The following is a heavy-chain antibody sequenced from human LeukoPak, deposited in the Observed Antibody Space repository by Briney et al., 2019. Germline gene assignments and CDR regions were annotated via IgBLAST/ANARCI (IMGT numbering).Heavy chain of an antibody. D-gene: IGHD6-13*01. CDR1: GGSISSYY. CDR3: ARVRIAAAGTRDAFDI. J-gene: IGHJ3*02. CDR2: IYYSGST. Sequence: SETLSLTCTVSGGSISSYYWSWIRQPPGKGLEWIGYIYYSGSTNYNPSLKSRVTISVDTSKNQFSLKLSSVTAADTAVYYCARVRIAAAGTRDAFDIWGQGTMVTVSS. V-gene: IGHV4-59*12.